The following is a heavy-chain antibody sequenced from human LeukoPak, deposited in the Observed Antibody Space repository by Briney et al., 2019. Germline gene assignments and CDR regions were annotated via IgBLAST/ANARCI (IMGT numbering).Heavy chain of an antibody. CDR3: AISPYSSSPN. D-gene: IGHD6-13*01. Sequence: PGGSLRLSCAASGFTVSDNYMSWVRQPPGKGLEWVSAISGSGGSTYYADSVKGRFTISRDNSKNTLYLQMNSLRAEDTAVYYCAISPYSSSPNWGQGTLVTVS. CDR1: GFTVSDNY. CDR2: ISGSGGST. J-gene: IGHJ4*02. V-gene: IGHV3-23*01.